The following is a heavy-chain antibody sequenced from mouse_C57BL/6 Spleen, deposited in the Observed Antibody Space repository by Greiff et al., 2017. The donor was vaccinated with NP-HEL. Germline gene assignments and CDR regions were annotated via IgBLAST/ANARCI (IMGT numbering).Heavy chain of an antibody. V-gene: IGHV7-3*01. CDR3: ARYEGELGPGHYFDY. CDR1: GFTFTDYY. D-gene: IGHD4-1*01. Sequence: EVKLMESGGGLVQPGGSLSLSCAASGFTFTDYYMSWVRQPPGKALEWLGFIRNKANGYTTEYSASVKGRFTISRDNSQSILYLQMNALRAKDSATYYCARYEGELGPGHYFDYWGQGTTLTVSS. CDR2: IRNKANGYTT. J-gene: IGHJ2*01.